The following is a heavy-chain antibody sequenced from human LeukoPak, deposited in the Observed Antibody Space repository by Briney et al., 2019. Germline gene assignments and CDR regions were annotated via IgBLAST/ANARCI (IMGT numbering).Heavy chain of an antibody. CDR2: IWYDGSNK. V-gene: IGHV3-33*06. CDR3: AKEPEYYFDY. Sequence: GRSLRLSCAASGFTFSSYGMHWVRQAPGKGLEWVAVIWYDGSNKYYADSVKGRFTISRDNSKNTLYLQMNSLRAEDTAVYYCAKEPEYYFDYWGQGTLVTVSS. CDR1: GFTFSSYG. D-gene: IGHD1-14*01. J-gene: IGHJ4*02.